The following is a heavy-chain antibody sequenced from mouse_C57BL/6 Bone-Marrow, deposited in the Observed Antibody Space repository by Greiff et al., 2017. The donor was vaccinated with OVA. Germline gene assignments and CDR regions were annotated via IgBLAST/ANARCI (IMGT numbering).Heavy chain of an antibody. D-gene: IGHD2-1*01. J-gene: IGHJ4*01. V-gene: IGHV14-4*01. CDR1: GFNIKDDY. CDR2: IDPENGDT. Sequence: VQLKQSGAELVRPGASVKLSCTASGFNIKDDYMHWVKQRPEQGLEWIGWIDPENGDTEYASKFQGKATITADTSSNTAYLQLSSLTSEDTAVYYCTSRNPYAMDYWGQGTSVTVSS. CDR3: TSRNPYAMDY.